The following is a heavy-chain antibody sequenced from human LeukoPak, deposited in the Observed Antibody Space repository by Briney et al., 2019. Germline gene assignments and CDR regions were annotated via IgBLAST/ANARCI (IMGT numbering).Heavy chain of an antibody. Sequence: GGSLRLSCAASGFTFSSYAMSWVRQAPGKGLEWVSAISGSGGSTYYADPVKGRFTISRDNSKNTLYLQMNSLRAEDTAVYYCARDSSGWYIYDYWGQGTLVTVSS. CDR3: ARDSSGWYIYDY. CDR1: GFTFSSYA. J-gene: IGHJ4*02. CDR2: ISGSGGST. V-gene: IGHV3-23*01. D-gene: IGHD6-19*01.